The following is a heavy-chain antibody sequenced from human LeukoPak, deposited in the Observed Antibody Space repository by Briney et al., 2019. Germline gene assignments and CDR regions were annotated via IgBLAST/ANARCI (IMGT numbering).Heavy chain of an antibody. CDR1: GGSISSYY. CDR3: ARVGVTSSGSYPWGYYYYMDV. CDR2: IYYSGST. D-gene: IGHD1-26*01. J-gene: IGHJ6*03. V-gene: IGHV4-59*12. Sequence: PSETLSLTCTVSGGSISSYYWSWIRQPPGKGLEWIGYIYYSGSTNYNPSLKSRVTISVDTSKNQFSLKLSSVTAADTAVYYCARVGVTSSGSYPWGYYYYMDVWGKGTTVTISS.